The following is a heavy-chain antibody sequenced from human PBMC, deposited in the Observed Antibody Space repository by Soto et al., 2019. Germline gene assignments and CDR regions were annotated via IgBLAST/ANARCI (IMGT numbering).Heavy chain of an antibody. V-gene: IGHV4-34*01. D-gene: IGHD4-17*01. Sequence: QVQLQQWGAGLLKPSETLSLTCAVYGGSFSGYYWSWIRQPPGKGLEWIGEINHSGSTNYNPSLKSRVTLSVDKSKNKFSLKLNSVTAADTAVYYCASLMTTVNHDLSDYWGQGTLVTVSS. J-gene: IGHJ4*02. CDR1: GGSFSGYY. CDR3: ASLMTTVNHDLSDY. CDR2: INHSGST.